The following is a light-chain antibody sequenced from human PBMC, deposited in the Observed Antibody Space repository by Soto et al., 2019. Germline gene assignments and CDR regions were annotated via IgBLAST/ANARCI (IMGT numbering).Light chain of an antibody. V-gene: IGKV3-11*01. CDR3: QQRSNWL. CDR1: QRISTN. CDR2: GAS. Sequence: EIVMTQSPATLSVSPGERATLSCRASQRISTNLAWYQQKPGQAPRLLIYGASTRATGIPARFSGGGSGTDFTLTISSLEPEDFAVYYCQQRSNWLFGQGTRLEI. J-gene: IGKJ5*01.